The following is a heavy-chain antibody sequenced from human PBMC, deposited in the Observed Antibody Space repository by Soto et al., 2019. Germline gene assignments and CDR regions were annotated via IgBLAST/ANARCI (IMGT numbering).Heavy chain of an antibody. CDR3: ARASYYYGSGSYPYYYGMDV. D-gene: IGHD3-10*01. V-gene: IGHV1-18*01. Sequence: GSSVKVSCKTSGYTFTNYGINWVRQAPGQGLEWMGWISANNGNTNYAQKLQGRVTMTTDTSTSTAYMELRSLRSDDTAVYHCARASYYYGSGSYPYYYGMDVWGQGTTVTVSS. CDR1: GYTFTNYG. J-gene: IGHJ6*02. CDR2: ISANNGNT.